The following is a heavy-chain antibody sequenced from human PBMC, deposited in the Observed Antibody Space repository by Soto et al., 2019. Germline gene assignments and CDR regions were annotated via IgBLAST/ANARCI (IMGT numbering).Heavy chain of an antibody. CDR3: ARPMTTVTTFAFDI. CDR1: GGTFSSYT. Sequence: QVQLVQSGAEVKKPGSSVKVSCKASGGTFSSYTISWVRQAPGQGLEWMGRIIPILGIANYAQKFQGRVTITADKSTSTAYMELISLRSEDTAVYYCARPMTTVTTFAFDIWGQGTMVTVSS. J-gene: IGHJ3*02. V-gene: IGHV1-69*02. CDR2: IIPILGIA. D-gene: IGHD4-17*01.